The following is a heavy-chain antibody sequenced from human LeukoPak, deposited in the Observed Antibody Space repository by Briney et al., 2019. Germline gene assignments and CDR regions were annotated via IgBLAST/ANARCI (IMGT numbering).Heavy chain of an antibody. CDR2: IIPIFGTA. CDR3: ASTPPRCSSTSCYGDYYYYYYMDV. J-gene: IGHJ6*03. D-gene: IGHD2-2*01. Sequence: SVKVSCKASGGTFSSYAISWVRQTPGQGLEWMGGIIPIFGTANYAQKFQGRVTITADESTSTAYMELSSLRSEDTAVYYCASTPPRCSSTSCYGDYYYYYYMDVWGKGTTVTVSS. V-gene: IGHV1-69*13. CDR1: GGTFSSYA.